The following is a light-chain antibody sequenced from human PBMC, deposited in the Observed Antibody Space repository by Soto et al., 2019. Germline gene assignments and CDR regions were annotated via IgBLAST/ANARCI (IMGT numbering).Light chain of an antibody. CDR3: QHYADSPHT. CDR1: QSVRSGS. V-gene: IGKV3-20*01. Sequence: EIVLTQSPATLSLSPGEGATLSCRASQSVRSGSLAWYQQKPGQAPRLLIYGASSRATDIPDRFSGSGYGTDFILTISRLEPEDFAVYYCQHYADSPHTFGQGTKLEIK. CDR2: GAS. J-gene: IGKJ2*01.